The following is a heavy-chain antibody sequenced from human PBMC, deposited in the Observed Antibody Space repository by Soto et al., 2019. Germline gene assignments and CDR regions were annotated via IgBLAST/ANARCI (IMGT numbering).Heavy chain of an antibody. J-gene: IGHJ4*02. D-gene: IGHD6-19*01. CDR3: AKAVAVGADFDY. CDR2: INAGNGNT. V-gene: IGHV1-3*05. Sequence: QVQLVQSGAEEKKPGASVKVSCKASGYTFTGYAMHWVRQAPGHRLEWMGWINAGNGNTKYSQKFQGRVTITRDTSASTTYMELSSLRSEDTAVYYCAKAVAVGADFDYWGQGTLVTVSS. CDR1: GYTFTGYA.